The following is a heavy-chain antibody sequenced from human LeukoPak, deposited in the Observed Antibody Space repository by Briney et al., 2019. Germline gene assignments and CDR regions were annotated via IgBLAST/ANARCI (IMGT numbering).Heavy chain of an antibody. Sequence: SETLSLTCTVSGGSISSYYWSWIRQPPGKGLEWIGYIYYSGSTNHNPSLKSRVTISVDTSKNQFSLKLSSVTAADTAVYYCARQSGYSYGYAFDYWGQGTLVTVSS. J-gene: IGHJ4*02. D-gene: IGHD5-18*01. CDR2: IYYSGST. CDR3: ARQSGYSYGYAFDY. CDR1: GGSISSYY. V-gene: IGHV4-59*01.